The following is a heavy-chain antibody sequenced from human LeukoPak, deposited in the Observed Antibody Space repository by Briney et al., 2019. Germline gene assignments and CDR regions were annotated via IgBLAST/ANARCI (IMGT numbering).Heavy chain of an antibody. D-gene: IGHD6-13*01. J-gene: IGHJ6*02. CDR1: GGSISSSSYY. CDR2: IYYRGRT. Sequence: SETLSLTCSVSGGSISSSSYYWGWIRQTPGKGLEWIGSIYYRGRTYYNPSLKSRVTISVDTSKNQFSLKLSSVTAADTAVYYCAGGEYSSSWTSMDVWGQGTAVTVSS. CDR3: AGGEYSSSWTSMDV. V-gene: IGHV4-39*01.